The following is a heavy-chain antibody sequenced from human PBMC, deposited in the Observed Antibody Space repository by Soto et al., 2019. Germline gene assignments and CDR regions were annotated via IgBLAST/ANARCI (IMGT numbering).Heavy chain of an antibody. J-gene: IGHJ4*02. V-gene: IGHV4-39*01. CDR3: AKLVRDDVRRSDLDH. D-gene: IGHD3-10*02. CDR2: FYYSGTT. CDR1: DDFITASYSN. Sequence: PSYSVPLTCTDADDFITASYSNWDWIRHPPGKGLEWIGTFYYSGTTSQNPPLRSRITISGDTSRNQFSLNLRSVTAADSGVYYCAKLVRDDVRRSDLDHWGQGTLVTVS.